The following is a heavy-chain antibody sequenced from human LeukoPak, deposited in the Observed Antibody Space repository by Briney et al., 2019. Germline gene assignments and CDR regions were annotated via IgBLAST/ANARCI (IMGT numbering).Heavy chain of an antibody. CDR1: GFSFSSYG. CDR3: ARAKNDYDSSGFASFDY. D-gene: IGHD3-22*01. Sequence: GGSLRLSCVASGFSFSSYGMHWVRQAPGKGLEWVAVIWYDGSNINHVDSVKGRFTISRDNSKNTLYLQMNSLRAEDTAVYYCARAKNDYDSSGFASFDYWGQGALVTVSS. J-gene: IGHJ4*02. CDR2: IWYDGSNI. V-gene: IGHV3-33*01.